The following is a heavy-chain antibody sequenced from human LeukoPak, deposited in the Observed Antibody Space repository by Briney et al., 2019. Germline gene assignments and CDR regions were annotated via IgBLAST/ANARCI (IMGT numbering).Heavy chain of an antibody. D-gene: IGHD6-19*01. J-gene: IGHJ4*02. CDR1: GFTFSSYG. CDR3: AIGTREVAGLDY. V-gene: IGHV3-30*03. Sequence: GGSLRLSCAASGFTFSSYGMHWVRQAPGKGLEGVAVISYDGSNKYYADSVKGRFTISRDNSKNTLYLQMNSLRAEDTAVYYCAIGTREVAGLDYWGQGTLVTVSS. CDR2: ISYDGSNK.